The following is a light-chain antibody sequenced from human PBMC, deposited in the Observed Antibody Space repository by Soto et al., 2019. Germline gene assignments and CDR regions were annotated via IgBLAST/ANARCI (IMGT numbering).Light chain of an antibody. V-gene: IGLV2-8*01. CDR3: SSYAGSNNLV. Sequence: QSALTQPPSASGSPGQSVTISCTGTSSDVGGHNYVSWYQQHPGKAPKLMIYEVSKRPSGVPDRFSGSKSGNTASLTVSGLQGEDEADYYCSSYAGSNNLVFGGGTKLTVL. J-gene: IGLJ3*02. CDR1: SSDVGGHNY. CDR2: EVS.